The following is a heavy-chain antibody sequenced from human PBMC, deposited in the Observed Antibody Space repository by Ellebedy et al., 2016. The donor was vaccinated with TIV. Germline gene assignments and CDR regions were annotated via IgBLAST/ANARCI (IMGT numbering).Heavy chain of an antibody. D-gene: IGHD6-13*01. CDR3: ARGDSTLGSTWYNWFNP. CDR1: GYTFTSYD. J-gene: IGHJ5*02. V-gene: IGHV1-8*01. CDR2: MNPSSGKT. Sequence: ASVKVSCXASGYTFTSYDINWVRQASGQGLEWMGWMNPSSGKTVYAQKFKGRVTMTSNTSTSTAYLDLTSLTSEDTAVYYCARGDSTLGSTWYNWFNPWGQGTLVTVSS.